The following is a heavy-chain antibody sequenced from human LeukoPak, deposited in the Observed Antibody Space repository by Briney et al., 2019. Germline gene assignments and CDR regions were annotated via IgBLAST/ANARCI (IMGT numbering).Heavy chain of an antibody. V-gene: IGHV3-48*04. D-gene: IGHD1-1*01. CDR2: VTSSGATI. CDR3: ARAGTSSKYFYYMDV. J-gene: IGHJ6*03. Sequence: HPGESLRLSCAASGFTFSSFTMNWVRQAPGKGLEWISYVTSSGATIYYADSEKGRFTVSRDNAKNSLYLQMNSPRAEDTAIYYCARAGTSSKYFYYMDVWGKGTTVTVSS. CDR1: GFTFSSFT.